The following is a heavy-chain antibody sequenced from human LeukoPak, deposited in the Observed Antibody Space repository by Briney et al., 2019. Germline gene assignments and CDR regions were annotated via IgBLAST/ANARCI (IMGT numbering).Heavy chain of an antibody. Sequence: GASVKVSCKASGYTFTCYYMHWVRQAPGQGLEWMGWINPNSGGTNYAQKFQGRVTMTRDTSISTAYMELSRLRSDDTAVYYCARVPPHYYYGMDVWGQGTTVTVSS. CDR1: GYTFTCYY. CDR2: INPNSGGT. CDR3: ARVPPHYYYGMDV. V-gene: IGHV1-2*02. J-gene: IGHJ6*02.